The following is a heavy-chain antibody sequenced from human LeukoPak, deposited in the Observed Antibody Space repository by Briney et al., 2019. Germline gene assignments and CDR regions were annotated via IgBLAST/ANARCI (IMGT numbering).Heavy chain of an antibody. Sequence: GGSLRLSCAASGFTFSDYYMSWIRQAPGKGLEWVSYISSSSSYTNYADSVKGRFTISRDNAKNSLYLQMNSLRAEDTAVYHCARVNSGSYYWFDPWGQGTLVTVSS. D-gene: IGHD1-26*01. CDR2: ISSSSSYT. CDR1: GFTFSDYY. CDR3: ARVNSGSYYWFDP. V-gene: IGHV3-11*06. J-gene: IGHJ5*02.